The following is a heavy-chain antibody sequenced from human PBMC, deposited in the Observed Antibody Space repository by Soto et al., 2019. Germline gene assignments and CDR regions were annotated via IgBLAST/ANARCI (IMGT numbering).Heavy chain of an antibody. CDR3: AKGHSGWYYYYYYMEV. Sequence: GGSLRLSCAASGFTLSSYSMSWVRQAPGKGLEWVSAISGSGGSTYYADSVKGRFTISRDNSKNTLYLQMNSLRAEDTAVYYCAKGHSGWYYYYYYMEVWGKGTTVTVSS. D-gene: IGHD6-19*01. CDR2: ISGSGGST. CDR1: GFTLSSYS. J-gene: IGHJ6*03. V-gene: IGHV3-23*01.